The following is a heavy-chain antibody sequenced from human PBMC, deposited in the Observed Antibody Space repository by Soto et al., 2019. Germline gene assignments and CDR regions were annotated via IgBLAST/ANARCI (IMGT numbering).Heavy chain of an antibody. CDR1: GFTFSSYA. Sequence: GGSLRLSCAASGFTFSSYAMSWVRQAPGKGLEWVSAISGSGGSTYYADSVKGRFTISRDNSKNTLYLQMNSLRAEDTAVYYCAKDAGTPPLADYGMDVWGQGTTVTVSS. V-gene: IGHV3-23*01. CDR3: AKDAGTPPLADYGMDV. CDR2: ISGSGGST. J-gene: IGHJ6*02. D-gene: IGHD3-10*01.